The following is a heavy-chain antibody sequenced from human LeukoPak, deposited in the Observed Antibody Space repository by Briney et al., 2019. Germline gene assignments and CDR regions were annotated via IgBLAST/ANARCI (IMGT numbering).Heavy chain of an antibody. J-gene: IGHJ4*02. D-gene: IGHD3-16*01. CDR3: ARETDVSHLDY. CDR2: ISYDGSNK. CDR1: GFTFSSYA. V-gene: IGHV3-30-3*01. Sequence: GGSLRLSCAAFGFTFSSYAMHWVRQAPGKGLEWVAVISYDGSNKYYADSVKGRFTISRDNSKNTLYLQMNSLRAEDTAVYYCARETDVSHLDYWGQGTLVTVSS.